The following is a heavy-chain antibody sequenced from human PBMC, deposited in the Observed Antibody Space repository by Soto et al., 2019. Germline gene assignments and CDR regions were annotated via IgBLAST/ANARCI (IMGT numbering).Heavy chain of an antibody. Sequence: SGPTLVNPTPTLTLTCTFSGFSLSSSGVGVGWIRQPPGKALEWLALIYWDGDKRYSPSLKSRLTITKDTSKNQVILTMTNMDPADTATYYCAHRPNDFWSGSEGYYFDYWGQGTLVTVSS. V-gene: IGHV2-5*02. D-gene: IGHD3-3*01. CDR2: IYWDGDK. CDR1: GFSLSSSGVG. CDR3: AHRPNDFWSGSEGYYFDY. J-gene: IGHJ4*02.